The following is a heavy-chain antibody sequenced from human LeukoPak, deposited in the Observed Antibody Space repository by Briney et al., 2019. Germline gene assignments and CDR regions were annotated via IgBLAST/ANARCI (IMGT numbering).Heavy chain of an antibody. CDR1: VYTFTIYG. J-gene: IGHJ6*03. CDR2: ISAYNGNT. CDR3: ARWWHYGSGSYYYFYYMDV. D-gene: IGHD3-10*01. V-gene: IGHV1-18*01. Sequence: ASVNVSCTASVYTFTIYGIRWVRQAPGQGLEWMGCISAYNGNTNYAQKLQGRVTMPTDTSTSTAYMELRSLRSDDPGVYYCARWWHYGSGSYYYFYYMDVWGKGTTVTVSS.